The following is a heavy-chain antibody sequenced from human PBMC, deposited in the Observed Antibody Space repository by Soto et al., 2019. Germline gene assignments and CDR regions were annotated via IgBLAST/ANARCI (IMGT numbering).Heavy chain of an antibody. Sequence: GGSLRLSCAASGFTFSSYSMNWVRQAPGKGLEWVSYISSSSSTIYYADSVKGRFTISRDNAKNSLYLQMNSLRAEDTAVYYCAREEVGLHSGYEPPQWESAFDIWGQGTMVTVSS. CDR3: AREEVGLHSGYEPPQWESAFDI. D-gene: IGHD5-12*01. J-gene: IGHJ3*02. CDR2: ISSSSSTI. V-gene: IGHV3-48*01. CDR1: GFTFSSYS.